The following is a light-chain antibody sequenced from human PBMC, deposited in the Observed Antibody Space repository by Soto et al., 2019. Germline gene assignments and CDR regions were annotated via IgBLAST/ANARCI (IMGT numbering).Light chain of an antibody. Sequence: SYELTQPPSVSVAPGKTARISCGGNNIGSKSVHWYQRKPGQAPVLVIYSDPALPSVIPERFSGSNSGNTATLTISRVEAGDAADYYCQVWDSSSAHVVFGGGTKLTVL. CDR1: NIGSKS. CDR2: SDP. J-gene: IGLJ2*01. CDR3: QVWDSSSAHVV. V-gene: IGLV3-21*04.